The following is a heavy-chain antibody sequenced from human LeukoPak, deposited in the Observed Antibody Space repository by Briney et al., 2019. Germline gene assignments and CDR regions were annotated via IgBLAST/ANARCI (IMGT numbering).Heavy chain of an antibody. CDR2: IIPILGIA. CDR3: ARDVSGYNSVDY. V-gene: IGHV1-69*04. CDR1: GGTFSSYA. J-gene: IGHJ4*02. D-gene: IGHD5-24*01. Sequence: GASVKVSCKASGGTFSSYAISWVRQAPGQGLEWMGRIIPILGIANYAQKFQGRVTITADKSTSTAYMELSSLRSEDTAVYYCARDVSGYNSVDYWGQGTLVTVSS.